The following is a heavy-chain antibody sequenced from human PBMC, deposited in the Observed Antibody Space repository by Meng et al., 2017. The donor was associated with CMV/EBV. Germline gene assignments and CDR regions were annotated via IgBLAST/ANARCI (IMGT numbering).Heavy chain of an antibody. V-gene: IGHV3-9*01. CDR3: TKDAGYTYGATYYYYGLDV. J-gene: IGHJ6*02. Sequence: GGSLRLSCAASGFTFETSAMHWVRQAPGKGLEWVSGISWNGYSIAYAASVKGRFTISRDDAKNSLYLQMNSLRAEDTALYYYTKDAGYTYGATYYYYGLDVWGQGTTVTVSS. CDR2: ISWNGYSI. D-gene: IGHD5-18*01. CDR1: GFTFETSA.